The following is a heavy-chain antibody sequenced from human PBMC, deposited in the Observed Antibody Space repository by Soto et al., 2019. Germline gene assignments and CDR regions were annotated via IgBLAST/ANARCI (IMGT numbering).Heavy chain of an antibody. V-gene: IGHV1-69*13. J-gene: IGHJ5*02. CDR3: AIRLYCSGGSCYRNWFDP. Sequence: SVKVSCKASGGTFSSYAISWVRQAPGQGLEWMGGIIPIFGTANYAQKFQGRVTITADESTSTAYMELSSLRSEDTAVYYCAIRLYCSGGSCYRNWFDPWGQGTLVTVYS. CDR1: GGTFSSYA. D-gene: IGHD2-15*01. CDR2: IIPIFGTA.